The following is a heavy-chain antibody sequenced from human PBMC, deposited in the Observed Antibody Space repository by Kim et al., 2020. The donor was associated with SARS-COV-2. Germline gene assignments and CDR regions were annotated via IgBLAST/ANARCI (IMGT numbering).Heavy chain of an antibody. V-gene: IGHV3-7*04. CDR3: ARGPTTYDSSGSLDY. Sequence: VKGRFTISRDNAKNSLYLQMNSLRAEDTAVYYCARGPTTYDSSGSLDYWGQGTLVTVSS. J-gene: IGHJ4*02. D-gene: IGHD3-22*01.